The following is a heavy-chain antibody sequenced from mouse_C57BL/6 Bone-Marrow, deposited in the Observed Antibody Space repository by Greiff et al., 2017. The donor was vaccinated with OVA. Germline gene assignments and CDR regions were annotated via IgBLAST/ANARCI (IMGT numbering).Heavy chain of an antibody. D-gene: IGHD1-1*01. Sequence: EVQLVESEGGLVQPGSSMKLSCTASGFTFSDYYMAWVRQVPEKGLEWVANINSDGSSTYSLDSLKSRFIISRDNAKNILYLQMSSLKSEDTATYYCARDELPYAMDYWGQGTSVTVSS. J-gene: IGHJ4*01. CDR2: INSDGSST. CDR3: ARDELPYAMDY. V-gene: IGHV5-16*01. CDR1: GFTFSDYY.